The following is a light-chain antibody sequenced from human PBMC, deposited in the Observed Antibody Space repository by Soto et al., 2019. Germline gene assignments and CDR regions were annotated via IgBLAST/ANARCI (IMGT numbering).Light chain of an antibody. V-gene: IGKV3-15*01. CDR1: QSVTRD. CDR2: GAS. CDR3: QQYRT. Sequence: EILVTQSTATLSVSPGERVTLSCRASQSVTRDLAWYQQKPGQAPRLLIYGASTRATGIPARFSGSGSGTEFTLTINSLQSEDFAIYYCQQYRTFGQGTRVEIK. J-gene: IGKJ1*01.